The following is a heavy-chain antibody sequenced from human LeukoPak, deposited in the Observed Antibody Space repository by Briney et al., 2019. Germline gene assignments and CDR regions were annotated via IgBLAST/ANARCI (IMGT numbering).Heavy chain of an antibody. CDR3: ARVDSSGSSGDYYYMDV. D-gene: IGHD6-6*01. J-gene: IGHJ6*03. V-gene: IGHV3-21*01. CDR1: GFAFSTYT. CDR2: ISRVSTYI. Sequence: GGSLRLSCVASGFAFSTYTITWVRRAPGRGLEWVSSISRVSTYIYYADSMKGRFTISRDNAKNSLYLQMNSLRAEDTAVYYCARVDSSGSSGDYYYMDVWGKGTTVTVSS.